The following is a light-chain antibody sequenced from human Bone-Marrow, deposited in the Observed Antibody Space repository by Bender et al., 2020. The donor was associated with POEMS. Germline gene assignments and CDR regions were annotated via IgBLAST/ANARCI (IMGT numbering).Light chain of an antibody. J-gene: IGLJ3*02. CDR3: SSYTTSSTWV. CDR2: GYN. CDR1: SSNTGSGYD. V-gene: IGLV1-40*01. Sequence: QSVLTQPPSVSGAPGQRVTISCTGSSSNTGSGYDINWYQHLPGTAPKLLIYGYNNRPSGVPDRFSGSKSGTSASLAITGLQAEDEADYYCSSYTTSSTWVFGGGTKLTVL.